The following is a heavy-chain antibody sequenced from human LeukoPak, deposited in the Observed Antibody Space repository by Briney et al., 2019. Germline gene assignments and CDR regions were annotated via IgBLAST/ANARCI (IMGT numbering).Heavy chain of an antibody. CDR1: GGSISSYY. CDR2: IYYSGST. CDR3: ARGQGYYYDSSGYYAFDI. V-gene: IGHV4-59*01. D-gene: IGHD3-22*01. Sequence: SETLSLTCTVSGGSISSYYWSWIRQPPGKGLEWIGYIYYSGSTNYNPSLKRRGTISVDTSKNQFSLKLSSVTAADTAVYYCARGQGYYYDSSGYYAFDIWGQGTMVTVSS. J-gene: IGHJ3*02.